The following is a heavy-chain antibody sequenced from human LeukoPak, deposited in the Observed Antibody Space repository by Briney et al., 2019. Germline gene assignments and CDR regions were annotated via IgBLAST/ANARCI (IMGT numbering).Heavy chain of an antibody. D-gene: IGHD3-3*01. J-gene: IGHJ6*03. CDR1: GGSISSYY. CDR3: ARVVTSSAIFAPYYYYYMDV. Sequence: SETLSLTCTVSGGSISSYYWSWIRQPAGKGLEWIGRIYTSGSTNYNPSLKSRVTMSVDTSKNQFSLKLSSVTAADTAVYYCARVVTSSAIFAPYYYYYMDVWGKGTTVTVSS. CDR2: IYTSGST. V-gene: IGHV4-4*07.